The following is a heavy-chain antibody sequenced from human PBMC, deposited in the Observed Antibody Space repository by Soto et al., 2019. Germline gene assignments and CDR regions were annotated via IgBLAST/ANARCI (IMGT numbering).Heavy chain of an antibody. Sequence: GWSLRLSCASSGVTFCCYGLDGARTPPGKGGECVSPTSISSRYIYYADSVKGRFTTSRDTAKNSLYLQMNTLRAEDTAVYYCARDGGYITSPPHDYWGQGTLVTVSS. CDR2: TSISSRYI. CDR3: ARDGGYITSPPHDY. V-gene: IGHV3-21*01. CDR1: GVTFCCYG. D-gene: IGHD6-6*01. J-gene: IGHJ4*02.